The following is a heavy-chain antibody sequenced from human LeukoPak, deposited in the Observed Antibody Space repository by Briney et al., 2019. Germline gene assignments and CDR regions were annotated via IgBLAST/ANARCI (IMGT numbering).Heavy chain of an antibody. J-gene: IGHJ6*02. D-gene: IGHD6-13*01. Sequence: GGSLRLSCAASGFTFSNYAMSWVRQAPGKGLEWLANIKEDGTGKNHVDSVKGRFTISRDNAKNSLYLQMNGLRDEDTAVYYCAREIPQQLVAMDVWGQGTTVTVAS. CDR3: AREIPQQLVAMDV. V-gene: IGHV3-7*04. CDR2: IKEDGTGK. CDR1: GFTFSNYA.